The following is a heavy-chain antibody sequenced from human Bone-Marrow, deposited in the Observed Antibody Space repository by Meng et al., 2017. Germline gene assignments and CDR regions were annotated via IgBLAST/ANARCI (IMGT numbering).Heavy chain of an antibody. D-gene: IGHD5-12*01. Sequence: QGHVGHCGSEGKKPGAEVKVSCKASGYSVTGYYINWVRQAPGQGLEWMGRINPNSGGTNYAQNFQGRVTMTRDTSISTVYMELSRLTSDDTAVYYCARDSTSAYADSWGQGTLVTVSS. CDR2: INPNSGGT. J-gene: IGHJ4*02. CDR1: GYSVTGYY. V-gene: IGHV1-2*06. CDR3: ARDSTSAYADS.